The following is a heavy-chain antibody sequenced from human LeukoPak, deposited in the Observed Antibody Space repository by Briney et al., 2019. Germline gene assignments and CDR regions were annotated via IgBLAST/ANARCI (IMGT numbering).Heavy chain of an antibody. CDR2: IYYSGST. J-gene: IGHJ2*01. CDR3: ARDLWLQLRYFDL. Sequence: SETLSLTCTVSGGSISSSSYYWGWIRQPPGKGLEWIGSIYYSGSTYYNPSLKSRVTISVDTSKNQFSLKLSSVTAADTAVYYCARDLWLQLRYFDLWGRGTLVTVSS. D-gene: IGHD5-24*01. CDR1: GGSISSSSYY. V-gene: IGHV4-39*07.